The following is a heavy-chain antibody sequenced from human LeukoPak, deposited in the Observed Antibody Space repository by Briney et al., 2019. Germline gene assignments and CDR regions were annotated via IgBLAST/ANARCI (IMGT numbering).Heavy chain of an antibody. CDR2: INHSGST. V-gene: IGHV4-34*01. CDR3: ARGPGQWLVPLDY. CDR1: GGSFSGYY. D-gene: IGHD6-19*01. J-gene: IGHJ4*02. Sequence: SETLSPTCAVYGGSFSGYYWSWIRQPPGKGLEWIGEINHSGSTNYNPSLKSRVTISVDTSKNQFSLKLSSVTAADTAVYYCARGPGQWLVPLDYWGQGTLVTVSS.